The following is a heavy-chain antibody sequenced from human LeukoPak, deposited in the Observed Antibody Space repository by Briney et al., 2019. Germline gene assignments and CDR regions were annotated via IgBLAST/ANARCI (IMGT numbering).Heavy chain of an antibody. CDR3: ASGLHRTY. J-gene: IGHJ4*02. V-gene: IGHV4-34*01. D-gene: IGHD4-11*01. CDR2: INHSGST. CDR1: GGSFSGYY. Sequence: KSSETLSLTCAVYGGSFSGYYWSWIRQPPGKGLEWIGEINHSGSTNYNPSLKSRVTISVDTSKNQFSLKLSSVTAADTAVYYCASGLHRTYWGQETLVTVSS.